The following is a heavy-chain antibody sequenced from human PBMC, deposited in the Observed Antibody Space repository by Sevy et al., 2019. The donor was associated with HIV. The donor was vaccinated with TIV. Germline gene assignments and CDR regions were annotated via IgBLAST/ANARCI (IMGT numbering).Heavy chain of an antibody. V-gene: IGHV4-38-2*01. D-gene: IGHD2-2*01. J-gene: IGHJ3*02. CDR1: GYSISSGYY. Sequence: SDTLSLTCDVSGYSISSGYYGGWIRQPPGKGLEWIGSIYHSGSTYYNPSLKRRVTISVDTSKNQFSLKLRSVTAADTAVYYCARTLRGDFDSSTSAFDIWGQGTMVTVS. CDR2: IYHSGST. CDR3: ARTLRGDFDSSTSAFDI.